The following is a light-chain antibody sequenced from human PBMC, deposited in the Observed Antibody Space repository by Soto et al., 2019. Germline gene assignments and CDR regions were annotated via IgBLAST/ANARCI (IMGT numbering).Light chain of an antibody. CDR3: QQYGRSSFT. CDR1: QSVSSSY. J-gene: IGKJ4*01. V-gene: IGKV3-20*01. CDR2: GAS. Sequence: EIVLTQSPGTLSLSPGERATLSCRASQSVSSSYLAWYQQKPGQAPRLLIYGASNKATGIPDRFSGSGSGTDFTLTISRLEPEDFAVYYCQQYGRSSFTFGGGTKVEIK.